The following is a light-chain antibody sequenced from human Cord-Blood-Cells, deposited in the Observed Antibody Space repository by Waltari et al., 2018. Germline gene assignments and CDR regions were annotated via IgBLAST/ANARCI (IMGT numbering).Light chain of an antibody. CDR3: QQYNNWPAWT. V-gene: IGKV3-15*01. CDR2: GAS. Sequence: VITQSPATLSVSPGDRAPLSCRASQSVSSNLAWYQQKPGQAPRLLIYGASTRATGFPARFSGSGSGTDFTLTISSLQSEDFAVYYCQQYNNWPAWTFGQGTKVEIK. CDR1: QSVSSN. J-gene: IGKJ1*01.